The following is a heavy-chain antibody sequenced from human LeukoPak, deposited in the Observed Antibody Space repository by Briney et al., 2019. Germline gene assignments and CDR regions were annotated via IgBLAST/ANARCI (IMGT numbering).Heavy chain of an antibody. D-gene: IGHD5-12*01. J-gene: IGHJ5*02. CDR2: IYYSGST. CDR3: ARTLYSGYDYEARWFDP. CDR1: GGSISSYY. Sequence: SETLSLTCTVSGGSISSYYWSWIRQPPGKGLEWIGYIYYSGSTNYNPSLKSRVTISVDTSKNQFSLKLSSVTAADTAVYYCARTLYSGYDYEARWFDPWGQGTLVTVSS. V-gene: IGHV4-59*01.